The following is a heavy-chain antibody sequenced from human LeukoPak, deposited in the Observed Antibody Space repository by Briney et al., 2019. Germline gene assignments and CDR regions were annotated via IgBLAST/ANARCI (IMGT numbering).Heavy chain of an antibody. V-gene: IGHV3-11*04. Sequence: PGGSLRLSCAASGFTFSDYYMSWIRQAPGKGLEWVSYISSSGSTIYYEDSVKGRFTISRDNAKNSLYLQMNSLRAEDTAVYYCARASSTLQEPAAPYYFDYWGQGTLVTVSS. CDR2: ISSSGSTI. CDR3: ARASSTLQEPAAPYYFDY. D-gene: IGHD2-2*01. CDR1: GFTFSDYY. J-gene: IGHJ4*02.